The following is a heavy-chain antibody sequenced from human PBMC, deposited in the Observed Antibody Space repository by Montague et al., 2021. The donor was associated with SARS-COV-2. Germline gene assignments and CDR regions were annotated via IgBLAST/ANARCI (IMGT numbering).Heavy chain of an antibody. Sequence: SLRLSCAASGFTFSSYWMSWVRQAPGKGLEWVANIKQDGSEKYYVDSVKGRFTISRDNAKNSLYLQMNSLRAEDTAVYYCARDSSWSSYYTDYYGMDVWGQGTTVTVSS. CDR3: ARDSSWSSYYTDYYGMDV. CDR1: GFTFSSYW. V-gene: IGHV3-7*01. CDR2: IKQDGSEK. J-gene: IGHJ6*02. D-gene: IGHD3-3*01.